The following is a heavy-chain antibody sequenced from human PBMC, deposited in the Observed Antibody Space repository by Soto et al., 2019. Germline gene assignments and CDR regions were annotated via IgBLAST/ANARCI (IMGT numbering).Heavy chain of an antibody. J-gene: IGHJ6*02. Sequence: GASVKVSCKASGYTFTSYDINWVLQATGEGLEWMGWMNPNSGNTGYAQKFQGRVTMTRNTSISTAYMELSSLRSEDTAVYYCARRGYSSSWYYYYYYGMDVWGQGTTVTVSS. CDR2: MNPNSGNT. V-gene: IGHV1-8*01. CDR1: GYTFTSYD. CDR3: ARRGYSSSWYYYYYYGMDV. D-gene: IGHD6-13*01.